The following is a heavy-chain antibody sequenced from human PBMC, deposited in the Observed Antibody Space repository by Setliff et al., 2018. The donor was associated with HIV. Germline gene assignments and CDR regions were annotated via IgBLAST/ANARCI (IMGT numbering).Heavy chain of an antibody. CDR1: GGSIITSDYY. CDR2: IHYNGRT. J-gene: IGHJ5*02. D-gene: IGHD2-2*02. V-gene: IGHV4-39*01. Sequence: SETLSLTCIVSGGSIITSDYYWGWIRQPPGKGLEWIAIIHYNGRTYYDPSLKSRVTIFVDTSKTQFYLKLRSVTASDTAVYYCARYTSKVDWFDPWGQGTLVTVSS. CDR3: ARYTSKVDWFDP.